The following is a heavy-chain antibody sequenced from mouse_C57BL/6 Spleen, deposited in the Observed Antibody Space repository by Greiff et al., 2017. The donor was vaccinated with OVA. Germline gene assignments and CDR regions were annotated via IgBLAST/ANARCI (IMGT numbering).Heavy chain of an antibody. Sequence: QVQLQQSGPELVKPGASVKISCKASGYAFSSSWMNWVKQRPGKGLEWIGRIYPGDGDTNYNGKFKGKATLTADKSSSTAYMQRNSLTSDDSAVYFCARERTAYYSFDYWGQGTTLTVSS. CDR3: ARERTAYYSFDY. V-gene: IGHV1-82*01. CDR2: IYPGDGDT. D-gene: IGHD3-3*01. J-gene: IGHJ2*01. CDR1: GYAFSSSW.